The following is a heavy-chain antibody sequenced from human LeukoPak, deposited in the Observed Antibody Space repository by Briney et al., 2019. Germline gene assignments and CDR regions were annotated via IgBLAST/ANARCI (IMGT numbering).Heavy chain of an antibody. CDR2: LLHDGSDL. D-gene: IGHD2-8*02. V-gene: IGHV3-30*18. J-gene: IGHJ4*02. CDR3: AKELRSCTGGVCYTKYFDS. Sequence: GGSLRLSCAAPGFTLTTYGMPWVRQAPGKGLGWVAGLLHDGSDLYYADSVKGRFTISIDNSKDTLYLQMNSLRAEDTAVFYCAKELRSCTGGVCYTKYFDSWGQGTLVTVSS. CDR1: GFTLTTYG.